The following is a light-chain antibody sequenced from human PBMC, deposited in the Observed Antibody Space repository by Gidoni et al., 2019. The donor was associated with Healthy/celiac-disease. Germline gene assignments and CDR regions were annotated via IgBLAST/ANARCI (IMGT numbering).Light chain of an antibody. Sequence: DIQMTQSPSSLSASVGDRVTITCRASQSISSYLNWYQQKPGKAPKLLIDASSSLQSGVPSSFSGSGAGTDFTLTISSQQPEDFATYYWQQSYSTPFTFXPXTKVDIK. V-gene: IGKV1-39*01. CDR1: QSISSY. CDR2: ASS. CDR3: QQSYSTPFT. J-gene: IGKJ3*01.